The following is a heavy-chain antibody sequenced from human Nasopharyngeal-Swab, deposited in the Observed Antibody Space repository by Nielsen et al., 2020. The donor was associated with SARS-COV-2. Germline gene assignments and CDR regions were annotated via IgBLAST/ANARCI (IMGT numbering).Heavy chain of an antibody. Sequence: GESLKISCAASGFIFSASAIHWVRQASGKGLEWVGRIGDKKHNYATTYGASVQGRFTISRDDSKNTAFLQMDGLKTEDTALYYCTTDFYFDYWGQGALVTVSS. CDR1: GFIFSASA. J-gene: IGHJ4*02. CDR3: TTDFYFDY. CDR2: IGDKKHNYAT. V-gene: IGHV3-73*01.